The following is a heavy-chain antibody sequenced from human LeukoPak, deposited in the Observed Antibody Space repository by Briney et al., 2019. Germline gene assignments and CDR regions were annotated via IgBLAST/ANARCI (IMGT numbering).Heavy chain of an antibody. Sequence: GGSLRLSCAASGFTFSSYSMNWVRQAPGKGLGWVSYISSSSSTIYYADSVKGRFTISRDNAKNSLYLQMNSLRAEDTAVYYCARDPGGYCSSTSCYQYYFDYWGQGTLVTVSS. CDR1: GFTFSSYS. CDR3: ARDPGGYCSSTSCYQYYFDY. J-gene: IGHJ4*02. D-gene: IGHD2-2*01. V-gene: IGHV3-48*01. CDR2: ISSSSSTI.